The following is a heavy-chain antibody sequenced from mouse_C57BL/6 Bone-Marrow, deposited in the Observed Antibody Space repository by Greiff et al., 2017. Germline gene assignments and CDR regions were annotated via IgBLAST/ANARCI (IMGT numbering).Heavy chain of an antibody. CDR2: IDPEDGET. Sequence: EVQLQQSGAELVKPGASVKLSCTASGFNIKDYYMHWVKQRTEQGLEWIGRIDPEDGETKYAPKFQGTATITAAPSYNTAYLQLSSRTSEDTAVYYCSPHDYGKGFDVWGTGTTGTVSS. V-gene: IGHV14-2*01. J-gene: IGHJ1*03. CDR1: GFNIKDYY. CDR3: SPHDYGKGFDV. D-gene: IGHD1-2*01.